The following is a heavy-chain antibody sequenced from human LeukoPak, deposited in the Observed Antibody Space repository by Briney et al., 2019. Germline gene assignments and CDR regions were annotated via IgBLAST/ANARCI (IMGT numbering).Heavy chain of an antibody. J-gene: IGHJ4*02. CDR2: MNPNSGNT. D-gene: IGHD3-22*01. CDR3: VGRADYYDSSCYYH. V-gene: IGHV1-8*01. CDR1: GYTFTSYD. Sequence: ASVKVSCKASGYTFTSYDINWVRQATGQGLEWMGWMNPNSGNTGYAQKFQGRVTMTRSTSISTAYMELSSLRSEDTAVYYCVGRADYYDSSCYYHWGQGTLVTVSS.